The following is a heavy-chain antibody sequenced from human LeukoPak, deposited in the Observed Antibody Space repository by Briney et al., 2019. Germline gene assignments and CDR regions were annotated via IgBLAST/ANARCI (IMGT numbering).Heavy chain of an antibody. D-gene: IGHD6-19*01. CDR3: ARERDYSGWQFDY. J-gene: IGHJ4*02. Sequence: GSLRPSCAASGVTGSSNYLTWVRQAPGKGLEWVSVIYSSGITYYADSVKGRFTIPRDNSKNTLYLQMNSLRAEDTAVYYCARERDYSGWQFDYWGQGTLVTVSS. CDR2: IYSSGIT. V-gene: IGHV3-53*01. CDR1: GVTGSSNY.